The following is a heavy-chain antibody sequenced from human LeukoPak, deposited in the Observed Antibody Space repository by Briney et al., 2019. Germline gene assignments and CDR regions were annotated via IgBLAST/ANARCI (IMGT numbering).Heavy chain of an antibody. CDR2: MYTSGGA. CDR1: VGSISRYY. J-gene: IGHJ5*02. D-gene: IGHD6-13*01. V-gene: IGHV4-4*07. Sequence: SETLSLTCTESVGSISRYYWSWIRQPAGGGLEWIGRMYTSGGANYNPSLKNRVTMSGDTTKNQFSLKLSSVTAADTAVYYCARDQMGDTSRRVPIWFDPWGQGTLVSVSS. CDR3: ARDQMGDTSRRVPIWFDP.